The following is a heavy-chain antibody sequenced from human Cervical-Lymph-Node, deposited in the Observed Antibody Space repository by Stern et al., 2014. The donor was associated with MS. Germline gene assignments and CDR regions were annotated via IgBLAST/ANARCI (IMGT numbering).Heavy chain of an antibody. V-gene: IGHV5-51*01. J-gene: IGHJ4*02. CDR1: GNSFTIYY. Sequence: EVQLVQSGAEVNKPGESPKISCKLSGNSFTIYYIACVRPMPGKCLEWMGVIYPYDSDTTSSPSFQGQVTISADKSITTAYLQWSSLRASDTAMYYCARHVQGFDYWGQGTLVTVSS. CDR2: IYPYDSDT. CDR3: ARHVQGFDY.